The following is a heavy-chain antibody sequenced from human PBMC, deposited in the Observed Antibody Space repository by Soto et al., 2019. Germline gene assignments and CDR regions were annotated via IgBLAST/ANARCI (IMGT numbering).Heavy chain of an antibody. CDR3: ASSDFYDSGGYYPFDN. D-gene: IGHD3-22*01. J-gene: IGHJ4*02. CDR2: ISDDGNTK. Sequence: GGSLRLSCAASGFSFGTYAMYWVRQAPGRGLEWVAVISDDGNTKYYADYVKGRFTISRDNSRNTLYLQIYSLRTEDAAVYYCASSDFYDSGGYYPFDNWGQGTLVTVSS. CDR1: GFSFGTYA. V-gene: IGHV3-30-3*01.